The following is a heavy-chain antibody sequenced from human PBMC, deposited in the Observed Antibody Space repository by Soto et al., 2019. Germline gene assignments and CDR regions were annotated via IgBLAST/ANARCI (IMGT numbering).Heavy chain of an antibody. Sequence: QVQLQESGPGLVKPSETLSLTCTVSGGFVSSASYFCSWIRQPPGKEMEFIAYVYYTETTKYSPTLKSRVPRSLDTAQHPCSRTPCAVTTADTAIDYCARMSLGEVPYWVVPWGKGLLVTVS. CDR3: ARMSLGEVPYWVVP. D-gene: IGHD3-16*01. CDR2: VYYTETT. CDR1: GGFVSSASYF. V-gene: IGHV4-61*01. J-gene: IGHJ5*02.